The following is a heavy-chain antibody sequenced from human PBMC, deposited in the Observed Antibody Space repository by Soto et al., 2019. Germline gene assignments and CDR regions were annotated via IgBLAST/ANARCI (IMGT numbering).Heavy chain of an antibody. V-gene: IGHV4-59*01. Sequence: PSETLSLTCTVSGGSISSYYWSWIRQPPGKGLEWIGYIYYSGSGSTNYNPSLKSRVTISIDTSKNQFSLKLSSVTAADTAVYYCARASTTVTTLDYWGQGTLVTVS. CDR2: IYYSGSGST. CDR3: ARASTTVTTLDY. D-gene: IGHD4-17*01. J-gene: IGHJ4*02. CDR1: GGSISSYY.